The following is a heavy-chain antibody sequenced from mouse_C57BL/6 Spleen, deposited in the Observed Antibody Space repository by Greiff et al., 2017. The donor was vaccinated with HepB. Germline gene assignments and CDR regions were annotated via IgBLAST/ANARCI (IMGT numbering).Heavy chain of an antibody. V-gene: IGHV1-69*01. CDR2: IDPSDSYT. J-gene: IGHJ2*01. Sequence: QVQLQQSGAELVMPGASVKLSCKASGYTFTSYWMHWVKQRPGQGLEWIGEIDPSDSYTNYNQKFKGKSTLTVDKSSSTAYMQLSSLTSEDSAVYYCARRELYYYGSSYDRYFDYWGQGTTLTVSS. CDR3: ARRELYYYGSSYDRYFDY. CDR1: GYTFTSYW. D-gene: IGHD1-1*01.